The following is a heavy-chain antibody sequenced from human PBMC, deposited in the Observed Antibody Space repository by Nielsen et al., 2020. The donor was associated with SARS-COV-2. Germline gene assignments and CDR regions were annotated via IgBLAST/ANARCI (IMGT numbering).Heavy chain of an antibody. CDR1: GFTFSSYA. V-gene: IGHV3-23*01. J-gene: IGHJ6*02. CDR2: ISGSGGST. D-gene: IGHD2-21*02. Sequence: GGSLRLSCAASGFTFSSYAMSWVRQAPGKGLEWVSAISGSGGSTYYADSVKGRFTISRDNANNSLYLQMNSLRAEDTAVYYCAALYCGGDCYIYYYGMDVWGQGTTVTVSS. CDR3: AALYCGGDCYIYYYGMDV.